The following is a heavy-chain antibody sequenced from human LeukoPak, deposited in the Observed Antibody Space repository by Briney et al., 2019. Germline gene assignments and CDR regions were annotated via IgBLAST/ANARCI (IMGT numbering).Heavy chain of an antibody. D-gene: IGHD1-26*01. CDR3: ARAWSYYGPYYFDY. Sequence: GASVKVSCKASGYTFTSYDINWVRQATGQGLEWMGWMNPNSGNTGYAQKFQGRVTITRNTSISTAYMELGGLRCEDTAVYYCARAWSYYGPYYFDYWGKGNLVTVST. V-gene: IGHV1-8*03. J-gene: IGHJ4*02. CDR1: GYTFTSYD. CDR2: MNPNSGNT.